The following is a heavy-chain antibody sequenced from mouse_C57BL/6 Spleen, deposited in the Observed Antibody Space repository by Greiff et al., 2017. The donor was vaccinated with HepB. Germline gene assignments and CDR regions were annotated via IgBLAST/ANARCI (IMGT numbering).Heavy chain of an antibody. CDR2: IRNKANGYTT. CDR3: ARSGSSNYYAMDY. J-gene: IGHJ4*01. V-gene: IGHV7-3*01. Sequence: EVHLVESGGGLVQPGGSLSLSCAASGFTFTDYYMSWVRQPPGKALEWLGFIRNKANGYTTEYSASVKGRFTISRDNSQSILYLQMNALRAEDSATYYCARSGSSNYYAMDYWGQGTSVTVSS. CDR1: GFTFTDYY. D-gene: IGHD1-1*01.